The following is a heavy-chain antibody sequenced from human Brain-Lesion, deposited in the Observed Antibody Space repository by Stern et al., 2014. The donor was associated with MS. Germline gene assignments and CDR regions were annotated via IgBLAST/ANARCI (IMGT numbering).Heavy chain of an antibody. CDR1: GGSISSSTYY. CDR2: IYYSGFT. J-gene: IGHJ4*02. D-gene: IGHD1-26*01. CDR3: ARHDSVPRPSQLYSARDRGPGYFDY. Sequence: VQLLESGPGLVKPSETLSLTCTVSGGSISSSTYYWAWIRQPPGKGLEWIGNIYYSGFTYYNPSLKSRVTISVDMSKNQFPLKLSSVTAADTAIYYCARHDSVPRPSQLYSARDRGPGYFDYWGQGTLVTVSS. V-gene: IGHV4-39*01.